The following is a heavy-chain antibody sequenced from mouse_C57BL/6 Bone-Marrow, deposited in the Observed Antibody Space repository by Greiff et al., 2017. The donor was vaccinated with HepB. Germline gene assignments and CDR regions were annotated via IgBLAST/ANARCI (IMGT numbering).Heavy chain of an antibody. V-gene: IGHV1-9*01. CDR1: GYTFTGYW. CDR2: ILPGSGST. CDR3: ARSGKSTMVTTYAMDY. D-gene: IGHD2-2*01. Sequence: VQLQQSGAELMKPGASVKLSCKATGYTFTGYWIEWVKQRPGHGLEWIGEILPGSGSTNYNEKFKGKATFTADTSSNTAYMQLSSLTTEDSAIYYCARSGKSTMVTTYAMDYWGQGTSVTVSS. J-gene: IGHJ4*01.